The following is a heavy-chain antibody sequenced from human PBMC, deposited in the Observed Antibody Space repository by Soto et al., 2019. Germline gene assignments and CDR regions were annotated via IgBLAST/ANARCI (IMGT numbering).Heavy chain of an antibody. V-gene: IGHV3-30*03. D-gene: IGHD1-20*01. Sequence: GESLKISCTTSGFNFSSYGVHWVRQAPGRGLEWVAVISYDGSHKLSADSVKGRFTISRDNSKNTLFLQMNTLRSEDTAVYYCARRYGVAYDSWGQGTLVTVPS. J-gene: IGHJ4*02. CDR3: ARRYGVAYDS. CDR2: ISYDGSHK. CDR1: GFNFSSYG.